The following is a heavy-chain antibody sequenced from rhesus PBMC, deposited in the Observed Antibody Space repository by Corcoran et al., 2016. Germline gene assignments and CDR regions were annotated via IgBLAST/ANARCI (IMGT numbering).Heavy chain of an antibody. CDR2: IYGSSTST. CDR1: GGSISDSYR. J-gene: IGHJ5-2*02. V-gene: IGHV4S10*01. Sequence: QVQLQESGPGVVKPSETLSLTCAVSGGSISDSYRWSWIRQPPGQGLEWIGYIYGSSTSTNYNPSLKSRVTISKDTSKNQFSLKLSSVTAADTAVYYCARDCSGSYYYSDNSLDVWGRGVLVTVSS. D-gene: IGHD3-16*01. CDR3: ARDCSGSYYYSDNSLDV.